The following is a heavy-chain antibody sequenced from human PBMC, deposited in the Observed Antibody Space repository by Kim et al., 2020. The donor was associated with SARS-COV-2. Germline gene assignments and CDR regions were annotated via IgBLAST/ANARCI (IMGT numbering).Heavy chain of an antibody. CDR3: AREIKAFEHYDFWSGYYTPTVFDY. CDR2: IIPIFGTA. V-gene: IGHV1-69*13. J-gene: IGHJ4*02. Sequence: SVKVSCKASGGTFSSYAISWVRQAPGQGLEWMGGIIPIFGTANYAQKFQGRVTITADESTSTAYMELSSLRSEDTAVYYCAREIKAFEHYDFWSGYYTPTVFDYWGQGTLVTVSS. CDR1: GGTFSSYA. D-gene: IGHD3-3*01.